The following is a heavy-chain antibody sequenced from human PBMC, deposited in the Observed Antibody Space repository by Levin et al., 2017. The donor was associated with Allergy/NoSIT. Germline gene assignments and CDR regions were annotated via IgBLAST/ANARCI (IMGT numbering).Heavy chain of an antibody. Sequence: SETLSLTCTVSGGSISSGDYYWSWIRQPPGKGLEWIGYIYYSGSTYYNPSLKSRVTISVDTSKNQFSLKLSSVTAADTAVYYCARDPVWFGESQKSNDAFDIWGQGTMVTVSS. J-gene: IGHJ3*02. D-gene: IGHD3-10*01. CDR2: IYYSGST. V-gene: IGHV4-30-4*01. CDR1: GGSISSGDYY. CDR3: ARDPVWFGESQKSNDAFDI.